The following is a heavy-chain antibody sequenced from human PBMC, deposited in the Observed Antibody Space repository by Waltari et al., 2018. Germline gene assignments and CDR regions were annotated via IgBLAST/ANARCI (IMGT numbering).Heavy chain of an antibody. D-gene: IGHD6-13*01. V-gene: IGHV4-61*02. CDR2: IYTSGCT. CDR1: GGSLSSGSYY. Sequence: QVQLQESGPGLVKPSQTLSLTCTVSGGSLSSGSYYWSWIRQPVGTGLEWIGRIYTSGCTNYNPSLKSRVTISVDTSKNQFSLKLSSVTAADTAVYYCASTYSSSWYYFDYWGQGTLVTVSS. CDR3: ASTYSSSWYYFDY. J-gene: IGHJ4*02.